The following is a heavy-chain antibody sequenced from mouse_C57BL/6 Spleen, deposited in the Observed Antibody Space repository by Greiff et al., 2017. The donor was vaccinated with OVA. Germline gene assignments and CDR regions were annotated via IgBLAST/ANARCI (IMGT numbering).Heavy chain of an antibody. D-gene: IGHD2-2*01. CDR1: GYTFTSYW. J-gene: IGHJ3*01. V-gene: IGHV1-64*01. CDR3: ARERTMVTTEGFAY. Sequence: VQLQQPGAELVKPGASVKLSCKASGYTFTSYWMHWVKQRPGQGLEWIGMIHPNSGSTNYNEKFKSKATLTVDKSSSTAYMQLSSLTSEDSAVYYCARERTMVTTEGFAYWGQGTLVTVSA. CDR2: IHPNSGST.